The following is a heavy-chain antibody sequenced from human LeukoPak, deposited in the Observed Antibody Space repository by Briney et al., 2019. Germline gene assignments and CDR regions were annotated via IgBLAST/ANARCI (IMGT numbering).Heavy chain of an antibody. D-gene: IGHD6-13*01. CDR1: GFTFSSYA. V-gene: IGHV3-30-3*01. J-gene: IGHJ4*02. CDR3: ARDQVGQRTDQLAAAGTGEVDYFDY. CDR2: ISYDGSNK. Sequence: GGSLRLSCAASGFTFSSYAMHWVRQAPGKGLEWVAVISYDGSNKYYADSVKGRFTISRDNSKNTLYLQMNSLRAEDTAVYYCARDQVGQRTDQLAAAGTGEVDYFDYWGQGTLVTVSS.